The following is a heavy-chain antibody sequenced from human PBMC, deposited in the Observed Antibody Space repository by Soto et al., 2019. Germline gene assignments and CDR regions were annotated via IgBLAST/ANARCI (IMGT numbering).Heavy chain of an antibody. CDR2: IYYSGST. D-gene: IGHD5-12*01. V-gene: IGHV4-59*01. CDR3: GREDGYNFFDY. J-gene: IGHJ4*02. CDR1: GGSISSYY. Sequence: SETLSLTCTVSGGSISSYYWSWIRQPPGKGLEWIGYIYYSGSTNYNPSLKSRVTISVDTSKNQFSLKLSSVTAADTAVYYCGREDGYNFFDYWGQGTLVTSPQ.